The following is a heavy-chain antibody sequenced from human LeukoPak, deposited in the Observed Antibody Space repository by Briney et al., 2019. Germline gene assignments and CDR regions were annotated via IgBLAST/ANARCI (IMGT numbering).Heavy chain of an antibody. D-gene: IGHD6-19*01. CDR2: ISWNSGTI. J-gene: IGHJ4*02. CDR3: AKDNRRHYTSVTNPDPLH. V-gene: IGHV3-9*01. CDR1: GFIFNNYA. Sequence: GGSLRLSCAGSGFIFNNYAMHWVRQPPGKGLEWVSGISWNSGTIDYADSVRGRFTISRDNAKNSLYLQMYSLRVEDTAFYYCAKDNRRHYTSVTNPDPLHWGQGALVTVSS.